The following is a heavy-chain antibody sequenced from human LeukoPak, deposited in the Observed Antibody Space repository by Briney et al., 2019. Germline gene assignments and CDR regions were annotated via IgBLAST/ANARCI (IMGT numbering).Heavy chain of an antibody. CDR3: AKDQLRYYDSSGYYRL. CDR2: IVGSGDST. J-gene: IGHJ4*02. Sequence: GGSLRHSCAASGFTFSSYAMSWVRQAPGEGPEWVSAIVGSGDSTYYADSVKGRFTISRDNSKNTLYLQMNSLRAEDTAVYYCAKDQLRYYDSSGYYRLWGQGALVTVSS. V-gene: IGHV3-23*01. D-gene: IGHD3-22*01. CDR1: GFTFSSYA.